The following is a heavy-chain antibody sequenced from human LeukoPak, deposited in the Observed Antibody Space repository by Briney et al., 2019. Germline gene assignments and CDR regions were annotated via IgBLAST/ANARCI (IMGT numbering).Heavy chain of an antibody. D-gene: IGHD5-18*01. CDR1: GFTFSSYS. CDR3: ARDAYSYGYDGPFDY. Sequence: GGSLRLSCAASGFTFSSYSMNWVRQAPGKGLEWVANIKQDGSEKYYVDSVKGRFTVSRDNAKNSLYLQMNSLRAEDTAVYYCARDAYSYGYDGPFDYWGQGTLVTVSS. CDR2: IKQDGSEK. J-gene: IGHJ4*02. V-gene: IGHV3-7*01.